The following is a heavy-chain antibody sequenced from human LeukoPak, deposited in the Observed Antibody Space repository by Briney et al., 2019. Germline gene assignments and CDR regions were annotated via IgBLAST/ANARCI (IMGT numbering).Heavy chain of an antibody. V-gene: IGHV4-61*02. CDR2: IYTSGST. Sequence: SETLSLTCTVSGGSISSGSYYWSWIRQPAGKGLEWIGRIYTSGSTNYNPSLKSRVTISVDTSKNQFSLRLKSVTAADTAVYYCARSTYCSGGSCSHNWFDPWGQGTLVTVSS. CDR1: GGSISSGSYY. D-gene: IGHD2-15*01. J-gene: IGHJ5*02. CDR3: ARSTYCSGGSCSHNWFDP.